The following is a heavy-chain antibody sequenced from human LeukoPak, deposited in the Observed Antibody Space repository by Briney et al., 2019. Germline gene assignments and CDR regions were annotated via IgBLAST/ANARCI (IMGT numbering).Heavy chain of an antibody. Sequence: GGSLRLSCAASGFTFRNYAMSWVRQAPGKGLEGVSGVRGSGGSTYYADSVKGRFTISRDNSKNTLYLQMNSLRAEDTAVYYCAKESNYDFWSGYYNYWGQGTLVTVSS. D-gene: IGHD3-3*01. CDR2: VRGSGGST. V-gene: IGHV3-23*01. CDR3: AKESNYDFWSGYYNY. CDR1: GFTFRNYA. J-gene: IGHJ4*02.